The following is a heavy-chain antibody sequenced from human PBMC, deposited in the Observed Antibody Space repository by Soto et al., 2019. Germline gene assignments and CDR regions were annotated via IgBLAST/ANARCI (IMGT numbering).Heavy chain of an antibody. J-gene: IGHJ2*01. Sequence: QVQLVQSGAEVKKPGASVKVSCKASGYTFTSYGICWVRQAPGQGLEWMGWISGYNGNTNYAQNLQGRGTMTTDTSTSTVYMELRSLRSDDTAVYYCARRCSSTRCLELWGRGTLVIVSS. D-gene: IGHD2-2*01. V-gene: IGHV1-18*01. CDR3: ARRCSSTRCLEL. CDR2: ISGYNGNT. CDR1: GYTFTSYG.